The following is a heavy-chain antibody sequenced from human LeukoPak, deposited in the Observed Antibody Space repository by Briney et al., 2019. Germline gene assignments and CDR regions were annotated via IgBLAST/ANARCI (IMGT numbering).Heavy chain of an antibody. Sequence: ASVKVSCKASGYTFTSYYMHWVRQAPGQGLEWMGIINPSGGSTSYAQKFQGRVTMTRDMSTSTVYMEPSSLRSEDTAVYYCARDRRYCSGGSCHAFDYWGQGTLVTVSS. CDR1: GYTFTSYY. CDR2: INPSGGST. V-gene: IGHV1-46*01. CDR3: ARDRRYCSGGSCHAFDY. J-gene: IGHJ4*02. D-gene: IGHD2-15*01.